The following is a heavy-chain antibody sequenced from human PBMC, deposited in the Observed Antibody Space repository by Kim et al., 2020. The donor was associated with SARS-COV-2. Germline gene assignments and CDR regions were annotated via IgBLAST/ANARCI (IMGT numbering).Heavy chain of an antibody. J-gene: IGHJ4*02. CDR2: GT. CDR3: AKGATPTGFDY. D-gene: IGHD2-2*01. Sequence: GTHFERRLQDRVTMTRDTTINTVYMELSRLTSDDTVIYYCAKGATPTGFDYWGQGTLVTVSS. V-gene: IGHV1-2*05.